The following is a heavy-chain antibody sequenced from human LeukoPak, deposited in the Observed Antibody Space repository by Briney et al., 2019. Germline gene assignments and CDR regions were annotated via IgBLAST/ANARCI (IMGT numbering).Heavy chain of an antibody. CDR2: INHSGST. CDR1: GGSFSGYY. D-gene: IGHD2-2*01. CDR3: ARGMSPGDPVDY. J-gene: IGHJ4*02. Sequence: SETLSLTCAVYGGSFSGYYWSWIRQPPGKGLEWIGEINHSGSTNYNPSLKSRVTISVDTSKNQSSLKLSSVTAADTAVYYCARGMSPGDPVDYWGQGTLVTVSS. V-gene: IGHV4-34*01.